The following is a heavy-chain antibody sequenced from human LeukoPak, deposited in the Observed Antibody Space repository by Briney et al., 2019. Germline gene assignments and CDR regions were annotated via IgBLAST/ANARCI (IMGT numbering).Heavy chain of an antibody. V-gene: IGHV4-39*02. J-gene: IGHJ5*02. Sequence: SETLSLTCIVSGGSISSSSYYWGWIRQPPGKGLEWIGGNYYSGNTYYNPSLKSRVTISVDTSKNQFSLKLSSVTAADAAVYSCARGYSINWFDPWGQGTLVTVSS. D-gene: IGHD6-13*01. CDR3: ARGYSINWFDP. CDR2: NYYSGNT. CDR1: GGSISSSSYY.